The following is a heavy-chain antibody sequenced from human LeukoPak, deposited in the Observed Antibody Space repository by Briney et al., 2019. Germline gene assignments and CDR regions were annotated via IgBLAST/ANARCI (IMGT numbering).Heavy chain of an antibody. J-gene: IGHJ4*02. CDR3: ATYMTTDQYLDF. CDR2: IYYSGTT. V-gene: IGHV4-30-2*05. D-gene: IGHD4-11*01. Sequence: SETLSLTCAVSNGSVGSGGYSWNWIRQPPGKGLEWIGFIYYSGTTYYNPSLKSRVTISVDTSKNQFSLKLSSVTAADTAVYYCATYMTTDQYLDFWGQGALVTVSS. CDR1: NGSVGSGGYS.